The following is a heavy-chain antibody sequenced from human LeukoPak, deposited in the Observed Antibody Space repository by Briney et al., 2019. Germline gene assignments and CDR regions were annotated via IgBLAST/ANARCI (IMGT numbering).Heavy chain of an antibody. J-gene: IGHJ4*02. CDR2: IIPIFGTA. D-gene: IGHD3-22*01. CDR3: AAIEAEYYYDSSGYSPFDY. Sequence: GASVKVSCKASGGTFSSYAISWVRQAPGQGLEWMGGIIPIFGTANYAQKFQGRVTITADESTSTAYMELSSLRSEDTAVYYCAAIEAEYYYDSSGYSPFDYWGQGTLVTVSS. V-gene: IGHV1-69*13. CDR1: GGTFSSYA.